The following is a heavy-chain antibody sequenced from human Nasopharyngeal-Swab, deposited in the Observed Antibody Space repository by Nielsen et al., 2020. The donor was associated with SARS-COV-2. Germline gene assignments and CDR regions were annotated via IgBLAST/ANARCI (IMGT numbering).Heavy chain of an antibody. CDR3: AKDGGGFGEPFYGMDV. Sequence: GGSLRLSCAASGFTFSSYGMHWVRQAPGKGLGGVAVISDDGSNKYYADPVKGRFTISIDNSKNTLYLQMNSLRAEETAVYYCAKDGGGFGEPFYGMDVCGQGTTVTVSS. CDR2: ISDDGSNK. J-gene: IGHJ6*02. V-gene: IGHV3-30*18. CDR1: GFTFSSYG. D-gene: IGHD3-10*01.